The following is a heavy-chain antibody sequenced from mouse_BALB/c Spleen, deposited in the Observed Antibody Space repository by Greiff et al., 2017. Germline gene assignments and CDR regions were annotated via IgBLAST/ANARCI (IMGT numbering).Heavy chain of an antibody. D-gene: IGHD2-10*01. CDR2: IWAGGST. J-gene: IGHJ4*01. CDR3: ARTYCGSYGAMDY. Sequence: QVQLQESGPGLVAPSQSLSITCTVSGFSLTSYGVHWVRQPPGKGLEWLGVIWAGGSTNYNSALMSRMSISKDNSKSQVFLKMNSLQTDDTSMYYCARTYCGSYGAMDYWGQGTSVTVSA. CDR1: GFSLTSYG. V-gene: IGHV2-9*02.